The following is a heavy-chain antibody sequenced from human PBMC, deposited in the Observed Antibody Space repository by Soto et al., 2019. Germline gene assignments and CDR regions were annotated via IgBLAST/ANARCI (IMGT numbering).Heavy chain of an antibody. Sequence: ASVKVSCKASGYTFTSYAMHWVRQAPGQRLEWMGWINAGNGNTKYSQKVQGRVTITRDTSASTAYMELSSLRSEDTAVYYCARGIYSNYGRYYYYYMDVWGKGTTVTVSS. CDR2: INAGNGNT. CDR3: ARGIYSNYGRYYYYYMDV. J-gene: IGHJ6*03. D-gene: IGHD4-4*01. CDR1: GYTFTSYA. V-gene: IGHV1-3*01.